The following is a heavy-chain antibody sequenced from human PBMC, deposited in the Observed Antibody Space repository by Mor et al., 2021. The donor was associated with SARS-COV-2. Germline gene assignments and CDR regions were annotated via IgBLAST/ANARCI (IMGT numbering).Heavy chain of an antibody. V-gene: IGHV3-21*01. CDR2: ISSSSSYI. Sequence: RQAPGKGLERVSTISSSSSYIYYADSVKGRFTISRDNAKNSLYLQMNSLRAEDTAVYYCAREVSSPAPDYWGQGTLVTVSS. CDR3: AREVSSPAPDY. J-gene: IGHJ4*02. D-gene: IGHD6-13*01.